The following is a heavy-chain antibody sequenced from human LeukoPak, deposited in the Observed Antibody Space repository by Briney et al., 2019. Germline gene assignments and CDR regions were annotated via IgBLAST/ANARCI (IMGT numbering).Heavy chain of an antibody. V-gene: IGHV1-18*01. CDR1: GYTFTSYG. D-gene: IGHD6-6*01. CDR3: ARDRSGSSSFLWYFDL. J-gene: IGHJ2*01. CDR2: ISDYNGNT. Sequence: GASVKVSCRASGYTFTSYGINWVRQAPGQGLEWIGWISDYNGNTHYAQNLQGRVTLTTDTSTSTAYMELRSLRSDDTAVYYCARDRSGSSSFLWYFDLWDRGTLVTVSS.